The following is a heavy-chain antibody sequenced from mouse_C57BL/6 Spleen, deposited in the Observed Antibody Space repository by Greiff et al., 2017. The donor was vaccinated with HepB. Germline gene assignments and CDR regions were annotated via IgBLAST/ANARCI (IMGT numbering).Heavy chain of an antibody. CDR2: IGSGSSTI. CDR1: GFTFSDYG. V-gene: IGHV5-17*01. Sequence: EVKLVESGGGLVKPGGSLKLSCAASGFTFSDYGMHWVRQAPEKGLEWVAYIGSGSSTIYYADTVKGRFTISRDNAKNTLFLQMTSLRSEDTAMYYCARKNSLRRYAMDYWGQGTSVTVSS. CDR3: ARKNSLRRYAMDY. J-gene: IGHJ4*01. D-gene: IGHD3-2*02.